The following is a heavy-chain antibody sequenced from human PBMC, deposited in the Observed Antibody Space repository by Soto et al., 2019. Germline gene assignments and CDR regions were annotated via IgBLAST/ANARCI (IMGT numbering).Heavy chain of an antibody. CDR2: IRSKANNYAA. V-gene: IGHV3-73*01. CDR1: GFTFSASA. CDR3: TRHLMDV. Sequence: EVQLVESGGGLVQPGGSLKLSCATSGFTFSASAMHWVRQAPGKGLEWVGHIRSKANNYAAAYAASVKGRFTISRDDSKNTAYLQMNSLKTEDTAVYYCTRHLMDVWDQGTTVTVSS. J-gene: IGHJ6*02.